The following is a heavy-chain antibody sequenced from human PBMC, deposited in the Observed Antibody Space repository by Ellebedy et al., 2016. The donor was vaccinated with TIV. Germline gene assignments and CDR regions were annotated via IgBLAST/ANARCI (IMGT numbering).Heavy chain of an antibody. J-gene: IGHJ3*02. CDR3: ARDRDWYNWNDGIAFDI. D-gene: IGHD1-20*01. CDR1: GYTLSEIS. Sequence: AASVKVSCKVSGYTLSEISMHWVRQAPGQGLEWMGWISAYNGNTNYAQKLQGRVTMTTDTSTSTAYMELRSLRSDDTAVYYCARDRDWYNWNDGIAFDIWGQGTMVTVSS. V-gene: IGHV1-18*01. CDR2: ISAYNGNT.